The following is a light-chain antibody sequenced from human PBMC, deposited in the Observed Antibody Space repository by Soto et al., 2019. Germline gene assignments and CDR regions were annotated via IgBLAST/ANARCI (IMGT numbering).Light chain of an antibody. CDR1: SSDVGGYNY. CDR2: EVS. J-gene: IGLJ2*01. Sequence: QSALTQPASVSGSPGQSITISCTGSSSDVGGYNYVSWYQQHPGKAPKLMIYEVSNRPSGVSYRFSASKSGNTASLTISGLQAEDEADYYCSSYTSSSTLVFGGGTKLTVL. CDR3: SSYTSSSTLV. V-gene: IGLV2-14*01.